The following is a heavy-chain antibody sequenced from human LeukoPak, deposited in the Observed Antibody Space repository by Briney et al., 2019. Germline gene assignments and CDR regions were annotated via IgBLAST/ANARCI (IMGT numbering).Heavy chain of an antibody. CDR1: GGSISSYY. CDR3: ARPDSSGAFDI. J-gene: IGHJ3*02. D-gene: IGHD3-22*01. CDR2: IYYSGST. V-gene: IGHV4-59*08. Sequence: SETLSLTCTVSGGSISSYYWSWIRRPPGKGLEWIGYIYYSGSTNYNPSLKSRVTISVDTSKNQFSLKLSSVTAADTAVYYCARPDSSGAFDIWGQGTMVTVPS.